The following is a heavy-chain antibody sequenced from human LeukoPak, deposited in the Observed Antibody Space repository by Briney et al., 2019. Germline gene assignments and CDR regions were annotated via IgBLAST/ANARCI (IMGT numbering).Heavy chain of an antibody. V-gene: IGHV1-18*01. CDR3: ARASKRYCTNGVCPYY. D-gene: IGHD2-8*01. CDR2: ISAYNGNT. Sequence: ASVKVSCKASGYTFTSYGISWVRQAPGQGLEWRGWISAYNGNTNYAQKLQGRVTMTTDTSTSTAYMELRSLRSDDTAVYYCARASKRYCTNGVCPYYWGQGTLVTVSS. J-gene: IGHJ4*02. CDR1: GYTFTSYG.